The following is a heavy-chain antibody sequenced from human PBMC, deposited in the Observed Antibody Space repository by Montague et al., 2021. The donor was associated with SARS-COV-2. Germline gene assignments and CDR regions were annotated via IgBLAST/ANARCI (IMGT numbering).Heavy chain of an antibody. CDR1: GDSISNYY. V-gene: IGHV4-59*01. J-gene: IGHJ4*02. Sequence: SETLSLTCAVSGDSISNYYWSWIRQPPGKGLEWIGYVHYTGSTKYNPSLKTRVTLSLDTPRNHFSLKLRSVTAADTAVYYCARAQNTGFIAYCVNYFEVWGQGALVTVSS. CDR3: ARAQNTGFIAYCVNYFEV. CDR2: VHYTGST. D-gene: IGHD1-14*01.